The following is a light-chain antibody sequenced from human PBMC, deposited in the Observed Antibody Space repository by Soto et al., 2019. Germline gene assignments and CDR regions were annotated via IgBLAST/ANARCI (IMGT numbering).Light chain of an antibody. J-gene: IGKJ1*01. CDR1: QSICKW. CDR3: QQYNYLWA. Sequence: IQMPQSPSTLSASVGGRVTITCRATQSICKWLVWYQQKPGKAPKLLIYGASNLASGVPSRFSGSGSGTEFTLTIDSLHPDDSATYYCQQYNYLWAFGQGTKVDIK. V-gene: IGKV1-5*01. CDR2: GAS.